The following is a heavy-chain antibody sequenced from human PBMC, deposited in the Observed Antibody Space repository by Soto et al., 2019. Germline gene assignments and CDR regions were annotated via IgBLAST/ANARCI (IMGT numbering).Heavy chain of an antibody. Sequence: SVKVSCKASVGTFSSYTISWVRQAPGQGLEWMGRIIPILGIANYAQKFQGRVTITADKSTSTAYMELSSLRSEDTAVYYCARDAPGIAAAGTSDYWGQGTLVTVSS. CDR3: ARDAPGIAAAGTSDY. D-gene: IGHD6-13*01. CDR2: IIPILGIA. CDR1: VGTFSSYT. J-gene: IGHJ4*02. V-gene: IGHV1-69*04.